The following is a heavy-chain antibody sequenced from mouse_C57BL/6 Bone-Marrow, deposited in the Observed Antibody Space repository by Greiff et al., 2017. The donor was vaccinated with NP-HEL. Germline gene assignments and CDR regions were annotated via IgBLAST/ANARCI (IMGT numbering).Heavy chain of an antibody. J-gene: IGHJ4*01. CDR1: GYTFTDYY. CDR3: AKDYDGSSPYYYGMDY. CDR2: INPNNGGT. Sequence: VQLQQSGPELVKPGASVKISCKASGYTFTDYYMNWVKQSPGKSLEWIGDINPNNGGTSYNQKFKGKATLTVDKSSSTAYMELHSLTSEDSAVYYYAKDYDGSSPYYYGMDYWGQGTSVTVSA. D-gene: IGHD1-1*01. V-gene: IGHV1-26*01.